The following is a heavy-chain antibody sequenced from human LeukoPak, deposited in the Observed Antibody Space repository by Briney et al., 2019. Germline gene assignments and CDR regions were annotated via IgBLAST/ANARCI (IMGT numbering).Heavy chain of an antibody. V-gene: IGHV4-30-2*01. D-gene: IGHD3-22*01. Sequence: SETLSLTCTVSGGSISSGNYFWSWIRQPPGKGLEWIGYIYHSGYTYYNPSLKSRVIISVDRSKSQFSLKLSSVTAADTAVYYCARGSDYGSNGYYWRVLDYWGQGILVTVSS. CDR3: ARGSDYGSNGYYWRVLDY. CDR2: IYHSGYT. CDR1: GGSISSGNYF. J-gene: IGHJ4*02.